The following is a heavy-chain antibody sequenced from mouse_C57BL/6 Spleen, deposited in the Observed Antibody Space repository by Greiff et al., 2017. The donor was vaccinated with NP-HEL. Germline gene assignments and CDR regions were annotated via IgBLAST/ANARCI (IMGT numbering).Heavy chain of an antibody. Sequence: DVQLQESGPGLVKPSQSLSLTCSVTGYSITSGYYWNWIRQFPGNKLEWMGYISYDGSNNYNPSLKNRISITRDTSKNQFFLKLNSVTTEDTATYYCARDEGGLRYAMDYWGQGTSVTVSS. J-gene: IGHJ4*01. CDR2: ISYDGSN. D-gene: IGHD2-4*01. CDR3: ARDEGGLRYAMDY. CDR1: GYSITSGYY. V-gene: IGHV3-6*01.